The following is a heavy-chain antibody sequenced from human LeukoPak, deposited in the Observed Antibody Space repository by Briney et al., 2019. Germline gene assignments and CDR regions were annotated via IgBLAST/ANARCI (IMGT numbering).Heavy chain of an antibody. CDR3: AKVSLTEVPGPRGYFDS. D-gene: IGHD2-8*02. Sequence: GGSLRLSCAASGFLYASYPMSWVRQVPGKGLEWVSAISGGGSHTYYADSVKRRFTSSSDNAKSTLYLQMNTLRADDTALYYCAKVSLTEVPGPRGYFDSWGRGTLVTVSS. V-gene: IGHV3-23*01. CDR2: ISGGGSHT. CDR1: GFLYASYP. J-gene: IGHJ4*02.